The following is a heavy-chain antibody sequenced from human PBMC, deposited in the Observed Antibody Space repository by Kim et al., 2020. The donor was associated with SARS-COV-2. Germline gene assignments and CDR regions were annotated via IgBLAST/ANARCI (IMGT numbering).Heavy chain of an antibody. CDR1: GFTFSSYA. V-gene: IGHV3-23*01. CDR3: ARDYGSGSYYTFQPDVAFDI. Sequence: GGSLRLSCAASGFTFSSYAMSWVRQAPGKGLEWVSAISGSGGSTYYADSVKGRFTISRDNSKNTLYLQMNSLRAEDTAVYYCARDYGSGSYYTFQPDVAFDIWGQGTMVTVSS. CDR2: ISGSGGST. J-gene: IGHJ3*02. D-gene: IGHD3-10*01.